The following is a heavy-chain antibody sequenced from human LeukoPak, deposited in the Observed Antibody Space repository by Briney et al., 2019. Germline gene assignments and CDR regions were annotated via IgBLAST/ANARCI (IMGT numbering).Heavy chain of an antibody. J-gene: IGHJ4*02. Sequence: ASVKVSCKASGYTFTSYYMHWVRQAPGQGLEWMGIINPSGGSTSYAQKFQGRVTMTRDTSTSTVYMELSSLRSEDTAVHYCARDRRVDDSHRSASLCSFDCWGQGTLVTVSS. D-gene: IGHD5/OR15-5a*01. CDR1: GYTFTSYY. CDR3: ARDRRVDDSHRSASLCSFDC. V-gene: IGHV1-46*01. CDR2: INPSGGST.